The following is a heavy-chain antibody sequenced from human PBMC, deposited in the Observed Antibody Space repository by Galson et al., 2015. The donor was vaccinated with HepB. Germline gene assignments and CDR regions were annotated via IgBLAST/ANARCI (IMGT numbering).Heavy chain of an antibody. Sequence: SVKVSCKASGGTFSGYGISWVRQAPGQGLEWMGGIIPLFGTTNYAQKFQGRVTITADESTNTAYMELSSLRSEDTAVYYCAREKSGYDVLTGYSPRYYYYYMDVWGKGTTVTVSS. CDR3: AREKSGYDVLTGYSPRYYYYYMDV. J-gene: IGHJ6*03. D-gene: IGHD3-9*01. V-gene: IGHV1-69*13. CDR2: IIPLFGTT. CDR1: GGTFSGYG.